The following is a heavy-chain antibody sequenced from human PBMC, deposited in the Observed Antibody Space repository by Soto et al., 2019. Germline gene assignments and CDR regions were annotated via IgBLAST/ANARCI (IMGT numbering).Heavy chain of an antibody. CDR2: IGPESGAT. CDR1: GYTFTGHY. CDR3: ASHLQGSSWYGGFDY. Sequence: ASVKVSCKASGYTFTGHYIHWVRQAPEQGPEWMGEIGPESGATRYAQKFQGRVTMTRDMSITTVYMELNNLSPDDTAVYYCASHLQGSSWYGGFDYWGQGTLVTVSS. V-gene: IGHV1-2*02. D-gene: IGHD6-13*01. J-gene: IGHJ4*02.